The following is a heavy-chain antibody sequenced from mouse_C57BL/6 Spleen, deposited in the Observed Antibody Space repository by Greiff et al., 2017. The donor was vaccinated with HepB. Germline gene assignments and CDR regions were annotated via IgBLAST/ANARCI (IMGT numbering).Heavy chain of an antibody. CDR2: IYPGSGNT. D-gene: IGHD2-4*01. J-gene: IGHJ3*01. V-gene: IGHV1-76*01. CDR1: GYTFTDYY. CDR3: ARVDYDGTWFAY. Sequence: QVQLQQSGAELVRPGASVKLSCKASGYTFTDYYINWVKQRPGQGLEWIARIYPGSGNTYYNEKFKGKATLTAEKSSSTAYMQLSSLTSEDSAVYFCARVDYDGTWFAYWGQGTLVTVSA.